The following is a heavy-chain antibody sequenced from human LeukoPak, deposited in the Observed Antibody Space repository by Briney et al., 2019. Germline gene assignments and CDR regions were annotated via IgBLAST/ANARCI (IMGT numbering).Heavy chain of an antibody. Sequence: SSETLSLTCTVSGGSISSGSYYWSWIRQPAGKGLEWIGRIYTSGSTNYNPSLKSRVTISVDTSKNQFSLKLSSVTAADTAVYYCARGTKRITIFGVVRPYYYYMDVWGKGTTVTVSS. V-gene: IGHV4-61*02. D-gene: IGHD3-3*01. CDR2: IYTSGST. J-gene: IGHJ6*03. CDR3: ARGTKRITIFGVVRPYYYYMDV. CDR1: GGSISSGSYY.